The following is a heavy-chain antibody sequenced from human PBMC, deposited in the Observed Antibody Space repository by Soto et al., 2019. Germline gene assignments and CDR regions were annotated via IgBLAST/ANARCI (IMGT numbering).Heavy chain of an antibody. CDR3: ARDRGLLWFGEYGFDP. V-gene: IGHV3-66*01. CDR2: IYSGGST. J-gene: IGHJ5*02. Sequence: EVQLVESGGGLVQPGGSLRLSCAASGFTVSSNYMSWVRQAPGKGLEWVSVIYSGGSTYHADSVKGRFTISRDNSKNTLYLQMNSLRAEDTAVYYCARDRGLLWFGEYGFDPWGQGTLVTVSS. D-gene: IGHD3-10*01. CDR1: GFTVSSNY.